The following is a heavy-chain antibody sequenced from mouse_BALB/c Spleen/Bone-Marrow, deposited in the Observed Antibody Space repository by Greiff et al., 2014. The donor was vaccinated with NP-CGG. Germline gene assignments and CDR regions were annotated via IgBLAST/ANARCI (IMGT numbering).Heavy chain of an antibody. Sequence: EVQLVESGPEQVKPGASVKMSCKASGYTFTSYVMHWVKQKPGQGLEWIGYINPYNDGTKYNEKFKGKATLNSDKSSSTAYMELSSLTSEDSAVYYCARRGRIAEALGYWGQGTTLTVSS. CDR3: ARRGRIAEALGY. CDR2: INPYNDGT. CDR1: GYTFTSYV. J-gene: IGHJ2*01. V-gene: IGHV1-14*01. D-gene: IGHD6-1*01.